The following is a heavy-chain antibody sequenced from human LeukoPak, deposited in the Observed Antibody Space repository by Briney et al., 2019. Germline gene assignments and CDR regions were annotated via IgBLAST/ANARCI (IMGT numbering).Heavy chain of an antibody. CDR3: AKEYSSSSGNDAFDI. CDR1: GFTFSSYG. V-gene: IGHV3-30*18. Sequence: PGRSLRLSCAASGFTFSSYGMHWVRQAPGKGLEWVAVISYDGSNKYYADSVKGRFTISRDNSKNTLYLQMNSLRAEDTAVYYCAKEYSSSSGNDAFDIWGQGTMVTVSS. D-gene: IGHD6-6*01. J-gene: IGHJ3*02. CDR2: ISYDGSNK.